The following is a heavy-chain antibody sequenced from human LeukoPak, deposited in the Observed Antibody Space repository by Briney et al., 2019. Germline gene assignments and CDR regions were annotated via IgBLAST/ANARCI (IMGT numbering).Heavy chain of an antibody. CDR1: GGSISSYY. V-gene: IGHV4-4*07. D-gene: IGHD5-12*01. CDR2: VYITGST. J-gene: IGHJ6*03. Sequence: SETLSLTCTVSGGSISSYYWSWIRQPAGKGLEWIGRVYITGSTKYNPSLKGRVSISLDTSQNQFSLKMNSVTAADTAIYYCAATTGYYYYYMDVWGKGTTVTISS. CDR3: AATTGYYYYYMDV.